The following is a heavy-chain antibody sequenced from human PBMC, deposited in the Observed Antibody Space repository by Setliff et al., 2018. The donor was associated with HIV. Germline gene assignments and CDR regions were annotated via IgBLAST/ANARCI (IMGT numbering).Heavy chain of an antibody. V-gene: IGHV4-39*07. CDR2: INLTGGT. CDR3: AAWYYYDSAGSYFFDY. CDR1: GGSISNSRYY. J-gene: IGHJ4*02. Sequence: PSETLSLTCTVSGGSISNSRYYWTWIRQPPGKGLEWIGEINLTGGTSYNPSLESRVTISRDTQKQFSLKLQSVTAADTAVYYCAAWYYYDSAGSYFFDYWGQGTLVTVSS. D-gene: IGHD3-22*01.